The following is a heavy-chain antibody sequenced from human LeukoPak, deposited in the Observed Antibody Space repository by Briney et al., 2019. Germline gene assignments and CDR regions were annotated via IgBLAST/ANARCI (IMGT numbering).Heavy chain of an antibody. J-gene: IGHJ4*02. CDR2: ISGSGGST. V-gene: IGHV3-23*01. CDR3: AKDRRAFGDSPDY. Sequence: GGSLRLSCAASGFAFSSYAMSWVRQAPGKGLEWVSAISGSGGSTYYADSVKGRFTISRDNSKNTLYLQMNSLRAEDTAVYYCAKDRRAFGDSPDYWGQGTLVTVSS. D-gene: IGHD4-17*01. CDR1: GFAFSSYA.